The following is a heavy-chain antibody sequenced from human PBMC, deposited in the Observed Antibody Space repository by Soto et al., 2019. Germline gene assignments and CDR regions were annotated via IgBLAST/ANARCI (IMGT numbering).Heavy chain of an antibody. CDR3: SILYYYDSGDYYSNYQYYGMYF. Sequence: ASVKVSCKASGFTFTSFYMHWVRQAPGQGPEWMGIMHPYGGSTGYAQKFQGRVTLTRDTSTRTDYMELSSLRSDDTAVYYCSILYYYDSGDYYSNYQYYGMYFWGQGTTVTVSS. CDR2: MHPYGGST. J-gene: IGHJ6*02. D-gene: IGHD3-22*01. CDR1: GFTFTSFY. V-gene: IGHV1-46*01.